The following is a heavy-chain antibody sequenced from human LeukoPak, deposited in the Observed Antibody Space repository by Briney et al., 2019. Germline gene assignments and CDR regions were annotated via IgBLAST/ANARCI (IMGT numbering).Heavy chain of an antibody. J-gene: IGHJ4*02. D-gene: IGHD1-26*01. CDR2: ISYSGST. V-gene: IGHV4-39*01. Sequence: SETLSLTCTVSGRSISSSSYYWGWLRRPPGKGLEWIGSISYSGSTYYNPSLKSPVTISVDTSNNQFSLKLSSVTAADTAVYYCARPQDSEGLYFNDWGQGTRVTVSS. CDR1: GRSISSSSYY. CDR3: ARPQDSEGLYFND.